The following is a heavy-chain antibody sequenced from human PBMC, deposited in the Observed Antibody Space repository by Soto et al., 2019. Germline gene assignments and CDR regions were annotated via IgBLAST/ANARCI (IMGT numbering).Heavy chain of an antibody. CDR3: AKKTEYCSGATCHIASFDY. D-gene: IGHD2-15*01. J-gene: IGHJ4*02. CDR2: VYYSGST. V-gene: IGHV4-39*01. Sequence: SETLSLTCTVSGGSISSSSYYWGWIRQPPGKGLEWIGSVYYSGSTYYNPSLKSRVTISVDTSKNQFSLKLSSVTAADTAVYYCAKKTEYCSGATCHIASFDYWGQGALVTVSS. CDR1: GGSISSSSYY.